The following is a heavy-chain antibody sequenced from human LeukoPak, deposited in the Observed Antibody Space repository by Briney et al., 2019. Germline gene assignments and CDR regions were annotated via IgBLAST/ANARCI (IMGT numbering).Heavy chain of an antibody. CDR1: GGSISSYY. CDR3: AGGFSELLFYY. CDR2: IYYSGST. Sequence: SETLSLTCTVSGGSISSYYWSWIRQPPGKGLEWIGYIYYSGSTNYNPSLKSRVTISVDTSKNQFSLKLSSVTAADTAVYYCAGGFSELLFYYWGQGTLATVSS. D-gene: IGHD1-26*01. J-gene: IGHJ4*02. V-gene: IGHV4-59*01.